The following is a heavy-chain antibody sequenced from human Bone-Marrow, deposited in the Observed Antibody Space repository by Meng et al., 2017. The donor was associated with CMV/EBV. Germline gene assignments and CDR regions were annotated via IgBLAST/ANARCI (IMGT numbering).Heavy chain of an antibody. CDR3: ASTTD. V-gene: IGHV1-2*02. D-gene: IGHD1-26*01. Sequence: ASVKVSCKASGGTFSSYGISWVRQAPGQGLEWMGGINPNSGGTNYAQKFQGRVTMTRDTSISTAYMELSRLRSDDTAVYYCASTTDWGQGTLVTVSS. CDR1: GGTFSSYG. J-gene: IGHJ4*02. CDR2: INPNSGGT.